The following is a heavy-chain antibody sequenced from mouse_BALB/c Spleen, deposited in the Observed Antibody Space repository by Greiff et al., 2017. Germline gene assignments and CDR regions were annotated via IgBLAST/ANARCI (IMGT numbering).Heavy chain of an antibody. CDR2: ISSGGSYT. D-gene: IGHD2-14*01. Sequence: EVKVVESGGGLVKPGGSLKLSCAASGFTFSSYAMSWVRQTPEKRLEWVATISSGGSYTYYPDSVKGRFTISRDNAKNTLYLQMSSLRSEDTAMYYCARHGYDGAWFAYWGQGTLVTVSA. CDR3: ARHGYDGAWFAY. V-gene: IGHV5-9-3*01. CDR1: GFTFSSYA. J-gene: IGHJ3*01.